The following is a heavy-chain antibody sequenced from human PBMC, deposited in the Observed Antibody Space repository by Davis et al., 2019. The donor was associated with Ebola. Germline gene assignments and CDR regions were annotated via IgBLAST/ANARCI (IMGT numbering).Heavy chain of an antibody. J-gene: IGHJ4*02. D-gene: IGHD5-24*01. CDR3: AKLEVGKRWLQFAEFDY. CDR1: GFTFSSYA. V-gene: IGHV3-23*01. CDR2: ISGSGGRT. Sequence: GESLKISCAASGFTFSSYAMSWVRQAPGKGLEWVSAISGSGGRTYYADSVKGRFTISRDNSKNTLYLQMNSLRAEDTAVYYCAKLEVGKRWLQFAEFDYWGQGTLVTVSS.